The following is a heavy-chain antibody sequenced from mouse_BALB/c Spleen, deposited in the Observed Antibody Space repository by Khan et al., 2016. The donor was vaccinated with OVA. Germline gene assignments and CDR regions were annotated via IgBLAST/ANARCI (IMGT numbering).Heavy chain of an antibody. CDR1: GYTFTDYS. V-gene: IGHV9-2-1*01. Sequence: QVQLVQSGPELKKPGETVKISCKASGYTFTDYSMHWVKQAPGKGLKWMGWINTETGEPTYADDFKGRFAFSLETSASTAYLQINNLKNEDTATYFCARNRYDYFNYWGQGTTLTVSS. D-gene: IGHD2-14*01. J-gene: IGHJ2*01. CDR2: INTETGEP. CDR3: ARNRYDYFNY.